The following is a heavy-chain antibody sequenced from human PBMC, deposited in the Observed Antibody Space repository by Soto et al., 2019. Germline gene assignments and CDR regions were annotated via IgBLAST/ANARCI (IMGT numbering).Heavy chain of an antibody. CDR2: ISYDGSNK. V-gene: IGHV3-30-3*01. Sequence: GGSLRLSCAASGFTFSSYAMHWVRQAPGKGLEWVAVISYDGSNKYYADSAKGRFTISRDNSKNTLYLQMNSLRAEDTAVYYCARVPRGSGSYYYYYGMDVWGQGTTVTVS. CDR3: ARVPRGSGSYYYYYGMDV. D-gene: IGHD1-26*01. J-gene: IGHJ6*02. CDR1: GFTFSSYA.